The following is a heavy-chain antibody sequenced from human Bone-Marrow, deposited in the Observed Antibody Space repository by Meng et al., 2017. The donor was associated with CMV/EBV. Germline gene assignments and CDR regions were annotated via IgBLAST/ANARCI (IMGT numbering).Heavy chain of an antibody. V-gene: IGHV4-59*01. CDR1: GASISGSH. D-gene: IGHD6-19*01. CDR3: AKGGWSLNY. CDR2: IHSNGDA. Sequence: ETLSLTCTVSGASISGSHWSWIRQPPGKGLEWIGYIHSNGDANYNSSLRSRATLSVDTSKNQFSLNLRSVTAMDTAVYYCAKGGWSLNYWGQGVLVTVSS. J-gene: IGHJ4*02.